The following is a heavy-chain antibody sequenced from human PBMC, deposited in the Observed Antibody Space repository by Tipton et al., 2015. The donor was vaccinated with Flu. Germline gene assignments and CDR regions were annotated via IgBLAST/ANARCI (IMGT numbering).Heavy chain of an antibody. D-gene: IGHD3-10*01. CDR2: IYTSGST. CDR3: AGTGY. V-gene: IGHV4-61*02. J-gene: IGHJ4*02. CDR1: GGSISSGSYY. Sequence: TLSLTCTVSGGSISSGSYYWSWIRQPAGKGLEWIGRIYTSGSTNYNPPLKSRVTISVDTSKNQFSLKLSSVTAADTAVYYCAGTGYWGQGTLVTVSS.